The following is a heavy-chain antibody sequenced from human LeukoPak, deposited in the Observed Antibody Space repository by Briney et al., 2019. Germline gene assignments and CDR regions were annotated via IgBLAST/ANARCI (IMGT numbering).Heavy chain of an antibody. V-gene: IGHV4-59*01. CDR2: IYYSGST. CDR3: ARAHDYGSGSYLDFDY. Sequence: PSETLSLTCTVSGGSISSYYWSWIRQPPGKGLEWIGYIYYSGSTNYNPSLKSRVTISVDTSKNQFSLKLSSVTAADTAVYYCARAHDYGSGSYLDFDYWSQGTLVTVSS. J-gene: IGHJ4*02. D-gene: IGHD3-10*01. CDR1: GGSISSYY.